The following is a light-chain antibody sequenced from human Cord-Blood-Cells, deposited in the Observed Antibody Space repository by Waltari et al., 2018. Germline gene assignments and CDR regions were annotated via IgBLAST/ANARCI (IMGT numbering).Light chain of an antibody. CDR1: SSDAGGYNY. V-gene: IGLV2-14*01. CDR2: DVS. CDR3: ISYTSSSTWV. J-gene: IGLJ3*02. Sequence: QSALTQPASVSGSPGQSITISCTGTSSDAGGYNYVSWYQQHPGKAPKLMIYDVSKRPSGVSNRFSGSKSGNTASLTISGLQAEDEADYYCISYTSSSTWVFGGGTKLTVL.